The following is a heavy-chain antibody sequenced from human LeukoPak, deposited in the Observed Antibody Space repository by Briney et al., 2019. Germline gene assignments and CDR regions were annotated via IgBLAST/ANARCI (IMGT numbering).Heavy chain of an antibody. CDR2: IYHSGST. V-gene: IGHV4-38-2*02. CDR3: ARVRDCTNGVCFDY. D-gene: IGHD2-8*01. Sequence: PSETLSLTCTVSGYSISSGYYWGWIRQPPGKGLEWIGSIYHSGSTYYNPSLKSRVTISVDTSKNQFSLKLSSVTAADTAVYYCARVRDCTNGVCFDYWGQGTLVTVSS. CDR1: GYSISSGYY. J-gene: IGHJ4*02.